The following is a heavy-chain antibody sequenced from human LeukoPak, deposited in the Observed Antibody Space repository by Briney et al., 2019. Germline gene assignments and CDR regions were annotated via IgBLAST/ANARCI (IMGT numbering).Heavy chain of an antibody. CDR1: GFAFSNYA. CDR3: VKRIDGSGSYYIDY. CDR2: IGGGHT. J-gene: IGHJ4*01. V-gene: IGHV3-23*01. D-gene: IGHD3-10*01. Sequence: GGSLRLSCVASGFAFSNYAMTWVRQAPGKGLEWVSAIGGGHTFYADSVKGRFTISRDNSKSTLYLQMNSLRDEDTAVYYCVKRIDGSGSYYIDYWGHGILVTVSS.